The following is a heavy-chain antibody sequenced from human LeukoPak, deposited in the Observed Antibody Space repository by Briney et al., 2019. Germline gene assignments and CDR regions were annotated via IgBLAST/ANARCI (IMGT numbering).Heavy chain of an antibody. D-gene: IGHD7-27*01. V-gene: IGHV3-23*01. J-gene: IGHJ4*02. CDR2: ITTSDGNT. CDR1: GFTFSSYT. Sequence: GGSLRLSCAASGFTFSSYTMSWVRQAPGKGLKWVSTITTSDGNTYYADSVKGRFTVSRDNSKNTLFLQMNSLRAEDTAVYYCAKDGGLWVSAHWGDSWGRGTLVTVSS. CDR3: AKDGGLWVSAHWGDS.